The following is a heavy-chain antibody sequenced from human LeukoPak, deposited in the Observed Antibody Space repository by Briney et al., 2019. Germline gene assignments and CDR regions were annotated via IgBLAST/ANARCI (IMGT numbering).Heavy chain of an antibody. CDR3: ARDSFYGDYNWSDP. V-gene: IGHV3-48*01. CDR2: ISSSSSTI. J-gene: IGHJ5*02. D-gene: IGHD4-17*01. Sequence: GGSLRLSCAASGFTVSSNYMSWVRQAPGKGLEWVSYISSSSSTIYYADSVKGRFTISRDNAKNSLYLQMNSLRAEDTAVYYCARDSFYGDYNWSDPWGQGTLVTVSS. CDR1: GFTVSSNY.